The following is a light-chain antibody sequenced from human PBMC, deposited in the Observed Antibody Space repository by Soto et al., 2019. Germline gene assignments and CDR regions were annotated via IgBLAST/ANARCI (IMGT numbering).Light chain of an antibody. CDR3: SSYAGSYNCV. Sequence: QSVLTQPPSASGSPGQSVTISCTGTSSDVGGYKYVSWYQQHPGKAPKLLIYEVSNRPSGFPDRFSGSKSGNTASLTVSGLQAADEAHYYCSSYAGSYNCVFGGGTKLTVL. V-gene: IGLV2-8*01. CDR1: SSDVGGYKY. J-gene: IGLJ3*02. CDR2: EVS.